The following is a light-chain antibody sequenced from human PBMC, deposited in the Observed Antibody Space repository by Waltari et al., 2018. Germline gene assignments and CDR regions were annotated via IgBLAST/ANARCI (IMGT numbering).Light chain of an antibody. V-gene: IGKV3D-15*01. CDR3: QQYDYWPCT. Sequence: IVMTQSPATLSLSPGESATLSCRASQSVRSPFAWFQQKPGQPPRLLIYGTSTRATGIPARFTGSGSWTEFSLTISSLQPGDFATYYCQQYDYWPCTFGQGTRVETK. CDR1: QSVRSP. CDR2: GTS. J-gene: IGKJ1*01.